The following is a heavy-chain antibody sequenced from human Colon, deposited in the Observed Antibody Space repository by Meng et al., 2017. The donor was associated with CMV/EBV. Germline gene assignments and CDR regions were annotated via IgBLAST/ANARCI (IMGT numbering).Heavy chain of an antibody. Sequence: GESLKISCAASGFTFSSYSMNWVRQAPGKGLEWVSSISSSSSYIYYADSVKGRFTISRDNAKNSLYLQMNSLRAEDTAVYYCARGPGTYSSGWPPGSWGQGTLVTVSS. CDR3: ARGPGTYSSGWPPGS. CDR1: GFTFSSYS. CDR2: ISSSSSYI. V-gene: IGHV3-21*01. J-gene: IGHJ5*02. D-gene: IGHD6-19*01.